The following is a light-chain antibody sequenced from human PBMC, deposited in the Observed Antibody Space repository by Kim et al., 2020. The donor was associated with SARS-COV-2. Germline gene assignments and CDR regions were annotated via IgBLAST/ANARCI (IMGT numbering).Light chain of an antibody. CDR2: QDS. Sequence: SYELTQPPSVSVSPGQTASITCSGDKLGDKYACWYQQKPGQSPVLVIYQDSKRPSGIPERFSGSNSGYTATLTIIGTQAMDEADYYCQAWDSSTVLFGGG. CDR3: QAWDSSTVL. J-gene: IGLJ2*01. V-gene: IGLV3-1*01. CDR1: KLGDKY.